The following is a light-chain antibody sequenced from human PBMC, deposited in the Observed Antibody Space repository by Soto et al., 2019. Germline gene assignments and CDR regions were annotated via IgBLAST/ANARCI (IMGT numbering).Light chain of an antibody. V-gene: IGKV1-5*03. Sequence: DIQMTQPPSTLSASVGDRVTITCRASESINDWLAWYQQRPGKPPKLLIYKSSTLESGVPSRFSGSGSGTEFTLTITSLQPDDFATYYCQHYKSYSRTFGQGTKVEI. CDR3: QHYKSYSRT. CDR1: ESINDW. CDR2: KSS. J-gene: IGKJ1*01.